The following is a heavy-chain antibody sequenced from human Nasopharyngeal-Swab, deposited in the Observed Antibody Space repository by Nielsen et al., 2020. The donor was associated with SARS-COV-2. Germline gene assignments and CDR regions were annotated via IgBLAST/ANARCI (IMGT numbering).Heavy chain of an antibody. V-gene: IGHV5-10-1*01. D-gene: IGHD4-17*01. Sequence: GESLKISCKGSGYSFTSYWISWVRQMPGKGLEWMGRIDPTDSYTNYSPSFQGHVTISADKSISTAYLQWSSLKASDTAMYSCASQPVTTLENFDYWGQGTLVTVSS. CDR3: ASQPVTTLENFDY. CDR2: IDPTDSYT. CDR1: GYSFTSYW. J-gene: IGHJ4*02.